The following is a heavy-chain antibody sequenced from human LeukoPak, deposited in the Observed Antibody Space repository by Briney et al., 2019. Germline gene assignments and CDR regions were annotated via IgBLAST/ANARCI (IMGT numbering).Heavy chain of an antibody. Sequence: PGGSLRLSCAASGFTFDDYSMHWVGKAPGKGLEWVCLISSDGGSTDYADSVKGRFTISRDNSKNPLYVQLDNLRTEDTALYYCAKGRYGSGSFSTPFEYWGQGTLVTVSS. CDR1: GFTFDDYS. CDR2: ISSDGGST. V-gene: IGHV3-43*01. J-gene: IGHJ4*02. CDR3: AKGRYGSGSFSTPFEY. D-gene: IGHD3-10*01.